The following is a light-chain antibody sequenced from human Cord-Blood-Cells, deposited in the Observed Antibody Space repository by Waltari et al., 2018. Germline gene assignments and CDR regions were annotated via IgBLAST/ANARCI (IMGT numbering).Light chain of an antibody. CDR3: QKYYSTPLT. CDR1: QSVLYSDNDMNY. V-gene: IGKV4-1*01. J-gene: IGKJ4*02. Sequence: DIVMTQSPDSLAGSLGERATINCKASQSVLYSDNDMNYLAWNRQKPGQPPKLLIYWASTRASGVPDRFGGSGSWPAFPSTSSSLQAEDVAVYSGQKYYSTPLTFGGGTKVEIK. CDR2: WAS.